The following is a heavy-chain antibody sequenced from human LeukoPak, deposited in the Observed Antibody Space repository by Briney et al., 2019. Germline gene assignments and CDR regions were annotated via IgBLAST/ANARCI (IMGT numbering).Heavy chain of an antibody. CDR2: ITTSGSDT. J-gene: IGHJ6*02. CDR3: ARDRANYDSSIYYYYYYGMDV. V-gene: IGHV3-11*06. D-gene: IGHD3-22*01. Sequence: GGSLRLSCAASGFTFSDYYMSWIRQAPGKGLEWVSYITTSGSDTNYPDSVKGRFTISRDNSKNTLYLQMNSLRAEDTAVYYCARDRANYDSSIYYYYYYGMDVWGQGTTVTVSS. CDR1: GFTFSDYY.